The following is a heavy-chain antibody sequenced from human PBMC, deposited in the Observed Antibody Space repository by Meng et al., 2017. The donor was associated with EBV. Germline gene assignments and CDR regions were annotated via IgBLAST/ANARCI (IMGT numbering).Heavy chain of an antibody. CDR3: ARRVVTGGFFDY. D-gene: IGHD2-21*02. CDR2: ISSGSTI. CDR1: GFTFSDYY. Sequence: QAHVVESGGGLVKPGGSLRLSCAASGFTFSDYYMSWIRQAPGKGLEWVSYISSGSTIYYADSVKGRFTISRDNAKNPLYLQMNSLRAEDTAVYYCARRVVTGGFFDYWGQGTLVTVSS. J-gene: IGHJ4*02. V-gene: IGHV3-11*01.